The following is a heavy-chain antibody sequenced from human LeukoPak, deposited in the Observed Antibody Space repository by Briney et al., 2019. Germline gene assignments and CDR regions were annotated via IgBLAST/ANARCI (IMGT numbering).Heavy chain of an antibody. D-gene: IGHD1-26*01. J-gene: IGHJ4*02. Sequence: SETLSLTCTSSDDSISDNRYFWAWIRQPPGKGLEGIGSINYSGRTYYNPSLKSRLTMSVDTAKRQFSLRLTSVTAADTALYYCARDIDDVGALLDFWGQGTLVTVSS. CDR2: INYSGRT. V-gene: IGHV4-39*07. CDR3: ARDIDDVGALLDF. CDR1: DDSISDNRYF.